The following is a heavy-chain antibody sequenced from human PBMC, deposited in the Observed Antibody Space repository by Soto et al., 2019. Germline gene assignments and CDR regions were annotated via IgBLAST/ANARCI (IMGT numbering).Heavy chain of an antibody. CDR3: VKGEYYYDSSGYYPFDY. J-gene: IGHJ4*02. Sequence: GGSLTLSCLASGFTFSIYARHWVRQAPGKGLEYVSSISTNGGSTHYADSVKGRFTISRDNSKNTQYLQMSSLRADDTAVYYCVKGEYYYDSSGYYPFDYWGQGT. CDR2: ISTNGGST. V-gene: IGHV3-64D*06. CDR1: GFTFSIYA. D-gene: IGHD3-22*01.